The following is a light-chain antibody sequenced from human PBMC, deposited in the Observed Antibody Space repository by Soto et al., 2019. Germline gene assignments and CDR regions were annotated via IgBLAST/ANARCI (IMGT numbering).Light chain of an antibody. Sequence: QSALTQPPSASGSPGQSVTISCTGTSSDVGGYNYVSWYQQHPGKAPKLMIYEDDKRPSGVSNRFSGSKSDSTASLTISGLQAEDEADYYCCLYLGGTSVFGGGTQLTVL. J-gene: IGLJ7*01. V-gene: IGLV2-14*01. CDR2: EDD. CDR3: CLYLGGTSV. CDR1: SSDVGGYNY.